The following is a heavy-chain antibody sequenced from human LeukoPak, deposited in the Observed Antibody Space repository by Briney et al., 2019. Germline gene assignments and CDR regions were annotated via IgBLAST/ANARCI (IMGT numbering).Heavy chain of an antibody. V-gene: IGHV4-39*01. CDR2: IYYSGST. Sequence: SETLSLTCNVSGGSISSSSYYWGWIRQPPGKGLGSIGSIYYSGSTYYDPSLKSRVTISVDTSKNQFSLKLSSVTAADTAVYYCARHGSSSLYYGMDVWGQGTTVAVSS. J-gene: IGHJ6*02. D-gene: IGHD6-6*01. CDR1: GGSISSSSYY. CDR3: ARHGSSSLYYGMDV.